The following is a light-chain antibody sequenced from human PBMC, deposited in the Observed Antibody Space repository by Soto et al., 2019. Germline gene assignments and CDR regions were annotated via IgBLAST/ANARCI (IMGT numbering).Light chain of an antibody. J-gene: IGKJ4*01. CDR2: DAS. V-gene: IGKV3-11*01. Sequence: EIVLTQSPATLSLSPGERASLSCRASQSVGTYLAWYQQKPGQAPRLLIYDASSRAVGVAPRFRGSGSGTDFTLTIAYVEPEDFAVYDCQQRSTWPLTFGGGTRVEF. CDR1: QSVGTY. CDR3: QQRSTWPLT.